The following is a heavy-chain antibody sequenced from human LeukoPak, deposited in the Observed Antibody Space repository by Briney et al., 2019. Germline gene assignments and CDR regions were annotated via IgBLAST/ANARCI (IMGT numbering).Heavy chain of an antibody. CDR3: ARAVLRFAWDI. J-gene: IGHJ3*02. Sequence: GGSLRLSCAASGFTVSSNYMSWVRQAPGKGLEWVSVIYSGGSTYYADSVKGRFTISRDNSKNTLYLQMNSLRAVDTAVYYCARAVLRFAWDIWGQGTMVTVSS. D-gene: IGHD3-3*01. CDR1: GFTVSSNY. CDR2: IYSGGST. V-gene: IGHV3-53*01.